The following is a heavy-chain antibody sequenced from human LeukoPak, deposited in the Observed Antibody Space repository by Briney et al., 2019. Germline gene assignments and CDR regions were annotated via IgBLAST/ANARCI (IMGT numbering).Heavy chain of an antibody. CDR3: ARYGDNGFDY. Sequence: PGGSLRLSCAASGFTFSCCGMHWVRQAPGKGLEWVAVIWYDGSETYYVDSVKGRFTISRDNSQNMLFLQMNTLRAEDTAVYYCARYGDNGFDYWGQGTLVTVSS. CDR2: IWYDGSET. V-gene: IGHV3-33*01. CDR1: GFTFSCCG. D-gene: IGHD4-17*01. J-gene: IGHJ5*01.